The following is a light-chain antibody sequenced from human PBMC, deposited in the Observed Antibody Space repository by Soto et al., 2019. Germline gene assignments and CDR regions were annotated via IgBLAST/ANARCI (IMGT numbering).Light chain of an antibody. Sequence: IGLTQSPAAVSLSQGERDPVSGRASQSVTNSLAWYKQKPGQAPRLLIYDASNRATGIPARFSGSGSGTDFTLTISSLEPEDFAVYYCQQRSNWLTFGGGTKVDIK. CDR3: QQRSNWLT. V-gene: IGKV3-11*01. CDR2: DAS. J-gene: IGKJ4*01. CDR1: QSVTNS.